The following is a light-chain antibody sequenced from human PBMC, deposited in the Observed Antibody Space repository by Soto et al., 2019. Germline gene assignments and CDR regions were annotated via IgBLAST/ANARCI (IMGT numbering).Light chain of an antibody. Sequence: QSVLTQPASVSGSPGQSITISCTGTSSDVGGYDYVSWYQQHPGNAPKLIIYDVSSRPSGVSNRFSGSKSGSTASLTISGLQAEDEADYYCTSYAGSNNLVFAGGTKLTVL. CDR2: DVS. CDR3: TSYAGSNNLV. V-gene: IGLV2-14*03. CDR1: SSDVGGYDY. J-gene: IGLJ3*02.